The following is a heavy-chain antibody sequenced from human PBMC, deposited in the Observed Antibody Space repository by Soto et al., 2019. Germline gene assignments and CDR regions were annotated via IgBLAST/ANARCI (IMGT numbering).Heavy chain of an antibody. CDR2: ITGASGYI. CDR3: ARHGIHSTDLYYFDY. J-gene: IGHJ4*02. D-gene: IGHD2-2*01. CDR1: GFSFLSYG. V-gene: IGHV3-21*02. Sequence: EVQLVESGGGLVKSGGSLRLTCAASGFSFLSYGMSWVRQAPGKGPEWVAFITGASGYIWYADSVKGRFSVSRDNAKTSLYLEMNNLRADDAAVYYCARHGIHSTDLYYFDYWGQGALVAVST.